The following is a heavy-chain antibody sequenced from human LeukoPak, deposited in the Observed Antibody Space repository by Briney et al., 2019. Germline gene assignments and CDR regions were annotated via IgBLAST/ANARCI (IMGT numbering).Heavy chain of an antibody. D-gene: IGHD5-18*01. CDR2: LSTSGAAT. CDR3: ARAGYSYYFDY. CDR1: GFTFSSFS. Sequence: GGSLRLSCETSGFTFSSFSMNWVRQAPGKGLEWVSTLSTSGAATYYADSVKGRFTISRDNSQNTLYLQMNSLRAEDTAVYYCARAGYSYYFDYWGQGTLVTVSS. V-gene: IGHV3-23*01. J-gene: IGHJ4*02.